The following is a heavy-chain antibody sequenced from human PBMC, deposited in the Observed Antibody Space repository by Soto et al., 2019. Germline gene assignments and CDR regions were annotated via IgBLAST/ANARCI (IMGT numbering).Heavy chain of an antibody. J-gene: IGHJ4*02. V-gene: IGHV3-66*01. CDR1: GFTVSSNY. D-gene: IGHD3-10*01. CDR2: IYSGGST. Sequence: PGGSLRLSCAASGFTVSSNYMSWVRQAPGKGLEWVSVIYSGGSTYYADSVKGRFTISRDNSKNTLYLQMNSLRAEDTAVYYCARDVVDMVRGAKLFDYWGQGTLVTVSS. CDR3: ARDVVDMVRGAKLFDY.